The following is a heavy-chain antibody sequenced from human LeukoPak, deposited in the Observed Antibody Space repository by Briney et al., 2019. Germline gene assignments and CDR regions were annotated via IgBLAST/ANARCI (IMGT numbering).Heavy chain of an antibody. CDR2: IYYSGST. D-gene: IGHD5-12*01. Sequence: SETLSLTCTVSGGSISSSSYYWGWIRQPPGKGLEWIGSIYYSGSTYYNPSLKSRVTISVDTSKNQFSLKLSSVTAADTAVYYCARQLRGGYDYDYWGQGTLVTVSS. J-gene: IGHJ4*02. V-gene: IGHV4-39*01. CDR1: GGSISSSSYY. CDR3: ARQLRGGYDYDY.